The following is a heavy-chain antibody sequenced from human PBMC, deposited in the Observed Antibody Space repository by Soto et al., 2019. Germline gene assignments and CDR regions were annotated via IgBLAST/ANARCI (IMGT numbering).Heavy chain of an antibody. CDR2: INSDGSTT. D-gene: IGHD4-17*01. CDR3: ARVDYGAYYFDY. CDR1: GFTFSNAW. V-gene: IGHV3-74*01. Sequence: GGSLRLSCAASGFTFSNAWMSWVRQAPGKGLEWVGRINSDGSTTSYADSVKGRFTISRDNAKNTLYLQMNSLRAEDTAVYYCARVDYGAYYFDYWGQGTLVTVSS. J-gene: IGHJ4*02.